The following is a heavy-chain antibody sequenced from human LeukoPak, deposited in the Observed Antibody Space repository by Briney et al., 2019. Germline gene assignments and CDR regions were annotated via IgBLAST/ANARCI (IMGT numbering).Heavy chain of an antibody. Sequence: ASVKVSCKASGYTFSGYYIHWVRQAPGQGLEWMGWINPNSGDTNYAQKFQGRVTMTRDTSISTAYMELRRLRSDDTATYYCARDPITIVGATGSFDYWGQGTLVTLSS. D-gene: IGHD1-26*01. J-gene: IGHJ4*02. CDR2: INPNSGDT. V-gene: IGHV1-2*02. CDR1: GYTFSGYY. CDR3: ARDPITIVGATGSFDY.